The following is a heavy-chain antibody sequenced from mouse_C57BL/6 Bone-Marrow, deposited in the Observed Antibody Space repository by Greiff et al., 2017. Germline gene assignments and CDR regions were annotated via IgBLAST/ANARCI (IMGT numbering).Heavy chain of an antibody. CDR2: IYPTSGRT. CDR1: GYTFTSYW. Sequence: QVQLQQPGAELVKPGASVKMSCKASGYTFTSYWITWVKPRPGQGLGWIGDIYPTSGRTNYNEKFKSKAILTVDTSSNTAYMQLSSLTSEDSAVLYCARSGPLGRSFDYWGQGTTLTVSS. V-gene: IGHV1-55*01. J-gene: IGHJ2*01. D-gene: IGHD4-1*01. CDR3: ARSGPLGRSFDY.